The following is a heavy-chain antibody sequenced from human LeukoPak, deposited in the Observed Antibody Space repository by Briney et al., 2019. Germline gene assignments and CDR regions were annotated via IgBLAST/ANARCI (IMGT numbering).Heavy chain of an antibody. CDR2: ITGSGGST. J-gene: IGHJ4*02. CDR3: ARGAGAYSSGWGFDQ. CDR1: GFTFSNYG. D-gene: IGHD6-19*01. V-gene: IGHV3-23*01. Sequence: GGSLRLSCAASGFTFSNYGLSWVRQAPGKGLEWVSGITGSGGSTYYADSVKGRFTISRDNSKNTLYLQMNSLRAEDTAVYYCARGAGAYSSGWGFDQWGQGTLVTVSS.